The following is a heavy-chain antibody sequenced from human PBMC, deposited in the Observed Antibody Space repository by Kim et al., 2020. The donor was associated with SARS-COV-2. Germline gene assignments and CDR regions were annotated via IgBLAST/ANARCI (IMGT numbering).Heavy chain of an antibody. D-gene: IGHD3-10*01. CDR3: ARGLYGALDN. Sequence: GGSLTLSCAASGFTFLNYWMNWVRQAPGKGMEWVAHINQDGSLKYHVDSVKGRFTISRDNAKNLMFLQMNNLRVEETAMYYCARGLYGALDNWGQGALVTLSS. CDR2: INQDGSLK. J-gene: IGHJ4*02. V-gene: IGHV3-7*01. CDR1: GFTFLNYW.